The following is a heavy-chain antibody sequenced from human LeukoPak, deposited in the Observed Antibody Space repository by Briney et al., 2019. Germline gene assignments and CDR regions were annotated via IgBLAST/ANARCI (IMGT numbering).Heavy chain of an antibody. CDR2: IKQDGSEK. Sequence: GGSLRLSCAASGFTFSSYWMSWVRQAPGKGLEWVANIKQDGSEKYYVDSVKGRFTISRDNAKNSLYLQMNSLRAEDTAVYYCARDPAQLRGYSYGASFFDYWGQGTLATVSS. J-gene: IGHJ4*02. V-gene: IGHV3-7*01. D-gene: IGHD5-18*01. CDR1: GFTFSSYW. CDR3: ARDPAQLRGYSYGASFFDY.